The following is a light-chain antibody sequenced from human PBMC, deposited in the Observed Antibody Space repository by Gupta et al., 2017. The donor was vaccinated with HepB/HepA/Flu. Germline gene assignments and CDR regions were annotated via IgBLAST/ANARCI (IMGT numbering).Light chain of an antibody. CDR2: DVT. CDR1: SSDVDGYNF. CDR3: SSYTSTSTLETV. J-gene: IGLJ2*01. Sequence: QSALTQPASVSGSPGQSITISCSGTSSDVDGYNFVSWYQQHPGKAPKLMIYDVTNRPSGVSNRFSGSKSGNTASPTISGLQAEDEADYYCSSYTSTSTLETVFGGGTKLTVL. V-gene: IGLV2-14*01.